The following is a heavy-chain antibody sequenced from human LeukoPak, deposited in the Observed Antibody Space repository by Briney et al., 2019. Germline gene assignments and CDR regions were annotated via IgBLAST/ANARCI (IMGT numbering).Heavy chain of an antibody. CDR1: GSTFSDYY. Sequence: GGSLRLSCAASGSTFSDYYMSWIRQAPGKGLEWVSYISSSSSYTNYADSVKGRFTISRDNAKNSLYLQMNSLRAEDTAVYYCARLGKDCSSTSCYLRAIDYWGQGTLVTVSS. J-gene: IGHJ4*02. D-gene: IGHD2-2*01. CDR2: ISSSSSYT. V-gene: IGHV3-11*06. CDR3: ARLGKDCSSTSCYLRAIDY.